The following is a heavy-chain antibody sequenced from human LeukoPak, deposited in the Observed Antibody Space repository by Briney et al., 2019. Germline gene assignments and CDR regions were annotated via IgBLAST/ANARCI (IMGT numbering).Heavy chain of an antibody. J-gene: IGHJ4*02. Sequence: GGSLRLSCAASGFTVSGNYMSWVRQAPGKGLEWLSVIYTGGDTFYADSVKGRFTISRHNSKNTLYLQMNSLRAEDTAVYYCARDPDIVVVPAAMNFDYWGQGTLVTVSS. D-gene: IGHD2-2*01. V-gene: IGHV3-53*01. CDR3: ARDPDIVVVPAAMNFDY. CDR1: GFTVSGNY. CDR2: IYTGGDT.